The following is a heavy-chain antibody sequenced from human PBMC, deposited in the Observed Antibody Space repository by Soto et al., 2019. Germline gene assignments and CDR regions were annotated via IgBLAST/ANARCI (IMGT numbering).Heavy chain of an antibody. CDR2: ISGSGTGT. D-gene: IGHD5-18*01. V-gene: IGHV3-23*01. CDR1: GITFNNYA. Sequence: EVQSLESGGGLVQPGGSLRLSCAASGITFNNYALNWVRQAPGKGLEWVSGISGSGTGTYYADSVKGRFTISRDNSKSTVYLHMNSLRADDTAIYYCAKEGGGGAAMVTSYFDYWGQGTLVTVSS. J-gene: IGHJ4*02. CDR3: AKEGGGGAAMVTSYFDY.